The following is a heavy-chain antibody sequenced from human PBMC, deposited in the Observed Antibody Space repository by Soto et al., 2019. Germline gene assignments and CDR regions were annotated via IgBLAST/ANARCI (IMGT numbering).Heavy chain of an antibody. CDR3: ARGSYSSSWYDWFDP. CDR2: IIPILGIA. Sequence: SVKVSCKASGGTFSSYTISWVRRAPGQGLEWMGRIIPILGIANYAQKFQGRVTITADKSTSTAYMELSSLRSEDTAVYYCARGSYSSSWYDWFDPWGQGTLVTVSS. D-gene: IGHD6-13*01. V-gene: IGHV1-69*02. CDR1: GGTFSSYT. J-gene: IGHJ5*02.